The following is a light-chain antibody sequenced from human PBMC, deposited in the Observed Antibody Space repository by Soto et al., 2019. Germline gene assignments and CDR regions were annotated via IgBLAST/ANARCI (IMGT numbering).Light chain of an antibody. V-gene: IGKV2-30*01. J-gene: IGKJ2*03. CDR3: IEFTPRYS. CDR2: KVS. CDR1: QGLVYSDGNTY. Sequence: DVVLTQSPLSLPVTLGHPASISCRSSQGLVYSDGNTYLSWFQQRPGQSPRRVTYKVSNRDTGVSTTSSGGVLGPGFPRKIHTVVDEGGGVFYYIEFTPRYSFGQGTKLEIK.